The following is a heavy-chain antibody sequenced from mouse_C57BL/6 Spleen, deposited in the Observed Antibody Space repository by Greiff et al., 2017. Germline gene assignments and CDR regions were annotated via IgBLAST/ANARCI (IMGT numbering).Heavy chain of an antibody. V-gene: IGHV1-53*01. D-gene: IGHD2-12*01. Sequence: QVQLQQSGTELVKPGASVKLSCKASGYTFTSYWMHWVKQRPGQGLEWIGNINPSNGGTNYNEKFKSKATLTVDKSSSTAYMQLSSLTSEDSAVYYCARSPYDGYAMDYWGQGTSVTVSS. J-gene: IGHJ4*01. CDR3: ARSPYDGYAMDY. CDR2: INPSNGGT. CDR1: GYTFTSYW.